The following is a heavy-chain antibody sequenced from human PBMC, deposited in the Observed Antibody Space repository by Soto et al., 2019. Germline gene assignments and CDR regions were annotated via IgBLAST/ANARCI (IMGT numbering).Heavy chain of an antibody. V-gene: IGHV3-23*01. CDR3: AKGGSYYYDSSGYYAN. D-gene: IGHD3-22*01. J-gene: IGHJ4*02. Sequence: GGSLRLSCAASGFTFSSYAMSWVRQAPGKGLEWVSAISGSGGSSYYADSVKGRFTISRDNSKNTLFLQMNSLRAEDTAIYYCAKGGSYYYDSSGYYANWGQGTLVTVSS. CDR2: ISGSGGSS. CDR1: GFTFSSYA.